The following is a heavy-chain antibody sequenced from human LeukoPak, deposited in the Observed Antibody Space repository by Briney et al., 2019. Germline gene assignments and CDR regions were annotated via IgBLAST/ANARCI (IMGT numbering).Heavy chain of an antibody. CDR3: ARGNGWGYFDY. D-gene: IGHD3-16*01. V-gene: IGHV3-23*01. J-gene: IGHJ4*02. CDR1: GFTFSSYA. CDR2: ISGSGGST. Sequence: GGSLRLSCAASGFTFSSYAMSWVRQAPGKVLEWVSGISGSGGSTYYADSVKGRFTISRDNSKNTLYLQMNSLRAEDTAVYYCARGNGWGYFDYWGQGTLVTVSS.